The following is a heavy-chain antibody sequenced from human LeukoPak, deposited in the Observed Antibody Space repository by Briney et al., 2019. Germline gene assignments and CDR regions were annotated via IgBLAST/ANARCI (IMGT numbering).Heavy chain of an antibody. J-gene: IGHJ4*02. CDR1: GFTFSSYE. V-gene: IGHV3-23*01. CDR3: ATVTWGSPGY. Sequence: GGSLRLSCAASGFTFSSYEMNWVRQTPGKGLEWVSVISESGDNTYYAYSLKGRFTISRDNSKNTMDLQTNSLRAEDWVIYYCATVTWGSPGYWGEGTLVTASS. D-gene: IGHD3-16*01. CDR2: ISESGDNT.